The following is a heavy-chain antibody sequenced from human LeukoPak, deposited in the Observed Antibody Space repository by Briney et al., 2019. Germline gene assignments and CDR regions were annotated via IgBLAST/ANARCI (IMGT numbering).Heavy chain of an antibody. V-gene: IGHV3-74*01. J-gene: IGHJ4*02. CDR1: GFTFSSYW. D-gene: IGHD2-15*01. Sequence: GGSLRLSCAASGFTFSSYWMHWVRQAPGKGLVWVSRINSDGSSSSYADSVKGRFTISRDNAKNTLYLQMNSLRAEDSAVYYCVSSYCSGGSCYSASGYWGQGTLVTVSS. CDR3: VSSYCSGGSCYSASGY. CDR2: INSDGSSS.